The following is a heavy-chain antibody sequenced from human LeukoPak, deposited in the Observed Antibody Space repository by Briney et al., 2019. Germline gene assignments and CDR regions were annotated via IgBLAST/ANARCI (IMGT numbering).Heavy chain of an antibody. J-gene: IGHJ3*02. CDR2: ISGSGGST. CDR1: GFTFSSYG. CDR3: AISIAARHGAFDI. D-gene: IGHD6-6*01. Sequence: GGTLRLSCAASGFTFSSYGMSWVRQAPGKGLEWVSAISGSGGSTYYADSVKGRFTISRDNSKNTLYLQMNSLRAEDTAVYYCAISIAARHGAFDIWGQGTMVTVSS. V-gene: IGHV3-23*01.